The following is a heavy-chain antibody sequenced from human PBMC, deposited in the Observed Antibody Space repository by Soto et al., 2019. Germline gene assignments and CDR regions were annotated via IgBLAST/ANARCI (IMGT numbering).Heavy chain of an antibody. CDR2: FSPSGTP. D-gene: IGHD2-8*02. CDR1: GASITGSSY. J-gene: IGHJ4*02. V-gene: IGHV4-4*07. Sequence: QVQLQESGPGLMKPSETLSLTCTVSGASITGSSYWSWIRQPAGKGLEWIGRFSPSGTPNYNPTRRSRVTRSADVSKNQFSLRLTSVTAADMALYYCARGMTPPGAPAWYYFDSGGQGALVTVSS. CDR3: ARGMTPPGAPAWYYFDS.